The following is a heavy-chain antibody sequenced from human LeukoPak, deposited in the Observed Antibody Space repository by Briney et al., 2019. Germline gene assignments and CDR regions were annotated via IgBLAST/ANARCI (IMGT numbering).Heavy chain of an antibody. CDR1: GYTFTGYY. CDR2: INPNSGGT. J-gene: IGHJ4*02. V-gene: IGHV1-2*02. Sequence: GASVKVSCKASGYTFTGYYMHWVRQAPGQGLEWMGWINPNSGGTNYAQKFQGRVTMTRDTSISTAYMELSRLRSDDTAVYYCARTNLDCKNGVCYDYWGQGTLVTVSS. CDR3: ARTNLDCKNGVCYDY. D-gene: IGHD2-8*01.